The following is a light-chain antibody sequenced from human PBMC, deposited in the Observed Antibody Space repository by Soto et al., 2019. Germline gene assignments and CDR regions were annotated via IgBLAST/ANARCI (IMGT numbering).Light chain of an antibody. Sequence: QLVLTQPPSVSGAPGQRVTISCTGRSSNIGTPYDVHWYHQLPGTAPKLLIYGNNNRPSGVPDRFSGSKSDTSASLAITGLQAEDEADYYCQSYDTSVSAWVFGGGTKVTVL. J-gene: IGLJ3*02. V-gene: IGLV1-40*01. CDR3: QSYDTSVSAWV. CDR2: GNN. CDR1: SSNIGTPYD.